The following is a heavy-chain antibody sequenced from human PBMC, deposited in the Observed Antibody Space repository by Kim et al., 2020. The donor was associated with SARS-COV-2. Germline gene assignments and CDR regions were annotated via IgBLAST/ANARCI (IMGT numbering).Heavy chain of an antibody. CDR3: AKDRIAAAGNSNDY. D-gene: IGHD6-13*01. J-gene: IGHJ4*02. V-gene: IGHV3-23*01. CDR2: ISGSGGST. Sequence: GGSLRLSCAASGFTFSSYAMSWVRQAPGKGLEWVSAISGSGGSTYYADSVKGRFTISRDNSKNTLFVQMNSLRVEDTAVYYCAKDRIAAAGNSNDYWGQGTLVTVSS. CDR1: GFTFSSYA.